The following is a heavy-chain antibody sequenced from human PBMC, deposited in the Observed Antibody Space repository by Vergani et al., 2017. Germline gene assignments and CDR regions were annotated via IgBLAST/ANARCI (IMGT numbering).Heavy chain of an antibody. V-gene: IGHV3-73*01. Sequence: VQLVESGGGVVQPGRSLRLSCAASGFTFSSYGMHWVRQAPGKGLEWVGRIRSKANSYATAYAASVKGRFTISRDDSKNTAYLQMNSLKTEDTAVYYCTSSHDYSLAGRYYYYGMDVWGQGTTVTVSS. D-gene: IGHD4-11*01. CDR2: IRSKANSYAT. CDR3: TSSHDYSLAGRYYYYGMDV. CDR1: GFTFSSYG. J-gene: IGHJ6*02.